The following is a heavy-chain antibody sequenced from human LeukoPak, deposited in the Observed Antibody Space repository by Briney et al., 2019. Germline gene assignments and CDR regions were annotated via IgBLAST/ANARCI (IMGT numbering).Heavy chain of an antibody. D-gene: IGHD2-21*02. CDR2: ISSSGSTI. Sequence: QSGGSLRLSCAASGFTFSSYEMNWVRQAPGKGLEWVSYISSSGSTIYYADSVKGRFTISRDNAKNSLYLQMNSLRAEDTAVYYCAPASRYCGGDCYSPSGYWGQGTLVTVSS. J-gene: IGHJ4*02. V-gene: IGHV3-48*03. CDR3: APASRYCGGDCYSPSGY. CDR1: GFTFSSYE.